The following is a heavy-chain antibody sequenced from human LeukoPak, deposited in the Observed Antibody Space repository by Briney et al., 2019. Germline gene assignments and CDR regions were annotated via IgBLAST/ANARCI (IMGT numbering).Heavy chain of an antibody. J-gene: IGHJ4*02. CDR3: ARSGCSSTSCYRYFDC. CDR2: ISYDARNE. D-gene: IGHD2-2*01. V-gene: IGHV3-30*03. Sequence: PGGSLRLSCAASGFTFSSYAMHWVRQAPGKGLEWVAVISYDARNEYYADSVKGRFTISRDNSKNTLYLQMNSLRAEDTAVYYCARSGCSSTSCYRYFDCWGQGTLVTVSS. CDR1: GFTFSSYA.